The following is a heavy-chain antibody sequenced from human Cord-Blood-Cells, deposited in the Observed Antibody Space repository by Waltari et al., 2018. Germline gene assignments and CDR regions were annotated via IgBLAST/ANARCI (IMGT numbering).Heavy chain of an antibody. CDR2: FAPEAGET. J-gene: IGHJ4*02. CDR1: GYTLTELS. D-gene: IGHD1-1*01. CDR3: ATGHLYNWNLFDY. V-gene: IGHV1-24*01. Sequence: QVQLVQSGAEVKKPGASVKVSYKVSGYTLTELSMHWVRQAPGKGLEGMGGFAPEAGETIYAQKVQGRVTMTEDTSTDPAYMELSSLRSEDTAVYYCATGHLYNWNLFDYWGQGTLVTVSS.